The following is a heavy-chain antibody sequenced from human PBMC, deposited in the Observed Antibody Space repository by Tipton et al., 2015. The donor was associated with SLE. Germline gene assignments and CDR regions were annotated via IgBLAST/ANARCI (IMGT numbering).Heavy chain of an antibody. D-gene: IGHD4-17*01. Sequence: TLSLTCTVSGGSIGSRSHYWGWIRQIPGKGIEWIGSIYYSGRTYYNPSLKSRVTVSVDTSKNQFSLNLKSVTAADTAVYYCARQGAAVTMSGWFDPWGQGTLVTVSS. J-gene: IGHJ5*02. CDR1: GGSIGSRSHY. CDR2: IYYSGRT. V-gene: IGHV4-39*01. CDR3: ARQGAAVTMSGWFDP.